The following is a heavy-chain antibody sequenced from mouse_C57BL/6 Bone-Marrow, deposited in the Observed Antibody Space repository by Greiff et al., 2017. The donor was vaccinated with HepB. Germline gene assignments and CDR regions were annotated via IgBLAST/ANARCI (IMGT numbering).Heavy chain of an antibody. CDR3: AIDAPWFAY. CDR1: GYAFSSSW. CDR2: IYPGDGDT. J-gene: IGHJ3*01. V-gene: IGHV1-82*01. Sequence: QVQLQQSGPELVKPGASVKISCKASGYAFSSSWMNWVKQRPGKGLEWIGRIYPGDGDTNYNGKFKGKATLTADKSSSTAYMQLSSLTSEDSAVHFCAIDAPWFAYWGQGTLVTVSA.